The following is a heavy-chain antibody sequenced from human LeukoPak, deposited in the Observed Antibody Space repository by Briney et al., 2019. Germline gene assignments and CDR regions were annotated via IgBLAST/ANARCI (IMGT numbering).Heavy chain of an antibody. V-gene: IGHV3-30*01. D-gene: IGHD6-6*01. CDR3: ARVGIEYSSSSGFDY. Sequence: QAGGSLRLSCAASGFTFSSYAMHWVRQAPGKGLEWVAVISYDGSNKYYADSVKGRFTISRDNSKNTLYLQMNSLRAEDTAVYYCARVGIEYSSSSGFDYWGQGTLVTVSS. CDR2: ISYDGSNK. J-gene: IGHJ4*02. CDR1: GFTFSSYA.